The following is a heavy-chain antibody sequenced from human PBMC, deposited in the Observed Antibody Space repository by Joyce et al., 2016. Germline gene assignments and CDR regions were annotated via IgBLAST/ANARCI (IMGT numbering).Heavy chain of an antibody. J-gene: IGHJ4*02. CDR2: IDHSDGT. V-gene: IGHV1-2*02. D-gene: IGHD1-26*01. Sequence: QVQLVQSGAEVKKPGASVKVSCKASGYTFTGYYMYWVRQAPGQGLEWMGWIDHSDGTKFAQKFQGRVTVTRDSSISTAYMEVSGLRSDDTALYFCAIARASTYFDSWGQGTLVTVSS. CDR1: GYTFTGYY. CDR3: AIARASTYFDS.